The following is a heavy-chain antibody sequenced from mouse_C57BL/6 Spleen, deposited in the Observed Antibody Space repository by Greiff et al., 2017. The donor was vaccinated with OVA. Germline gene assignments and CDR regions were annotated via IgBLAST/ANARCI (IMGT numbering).Heavy chain of an antibody. Sequence: QVQLQQPGAELVKPGASVKLSCKASGYTFTSYWMHWVKQRPGQGLEWIGMIHPNSGSTNYTEKFKSKATLTVDKSSSTAYMQLSSLTSEDSAVYYCARWDYGSSPWFAYWGQGTLVTVSA. CDR3: ARWDYGSSPWFAY. CDR1: GYTFTSYW. J-gene: IGHJ3*01. D-gene: IGHD1-1*01. CDR2: IHPNSGST. V-gene: IGHV1-64*01.